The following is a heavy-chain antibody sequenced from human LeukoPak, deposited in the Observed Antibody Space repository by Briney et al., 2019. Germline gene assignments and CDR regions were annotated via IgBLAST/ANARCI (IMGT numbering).Heavy chain of an antibody. Sequence: PGGSLRLSCAASGFTVSSNYMSWVRQAPGKGLEWVSVIYSGGSAYYADSVKGRFTLSRDNSKNTLYLQMNSLRAEDTAVYYCASNIVVVTAIIDYWGQGTLVTVSS. V-gene: IGHV3-66*01. CDR2: IYSGGSA. CDR3: ASNIVVVTAIIDY. D-gene: IGHD2-21*02. J-gene: IGHJ4*02. CDR1: GFTVSSNY.